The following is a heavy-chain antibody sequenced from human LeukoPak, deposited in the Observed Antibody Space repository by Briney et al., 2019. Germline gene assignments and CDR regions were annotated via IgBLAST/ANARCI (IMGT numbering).Heavy chain of an antibody. D-gene: IGHD5-12*01. CDR2: LIGSSVST. CDR3: AKGAYDYIEIGYFDS. CDR1: GFTSTNYA. J-gene: IGHJ4*02. V-gene: IGHV3-23*01. Sequence: PGGSLRLSCAASGFTSTNYAMNWVRQAPGKGLEWVSVLIGSSVSTDYADSVKGRFTISRDNSKNTVFLQMNGLRAEDTAIYYCAKGAYDYIEIGYFDSWGQGTLVTVSS.